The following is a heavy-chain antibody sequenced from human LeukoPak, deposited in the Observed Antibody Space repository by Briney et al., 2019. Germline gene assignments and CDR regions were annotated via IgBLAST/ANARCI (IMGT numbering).Heavy chain of an antibody. V-gene: IGHV3-30*04. J-gene: IGHJ4*02. D-gene: IGHD1-26*01. CDR1: GFTFSTYT. CDR3: ARGKWELLRPYFDY. CDR2: MSYDGSSK. Sequence: GRSLRLSCVASGFTFSTYTLHWVRQAPGKGLEWVAVMSYDGSSKYYADSVKGRFTISRDNSKNTLYLQMNSLRAEDTAVYYCARGKWELLRPYFDYWGQGTLVTVSS.